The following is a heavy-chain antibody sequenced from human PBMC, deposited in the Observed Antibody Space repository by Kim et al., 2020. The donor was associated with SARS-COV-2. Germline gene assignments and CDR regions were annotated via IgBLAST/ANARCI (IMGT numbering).Heavy chain of an antibody. CDR2: IKQDGSER. Sequence: GGSLRLSCVASGFTFSNHWMTWVRQAPGKGLEWVANIKQDGSERYYVDSVKGRLTVSRDNARNSLYLQMNSLRFEDTDVYYCVRIICVRFVDIWVLGI. V-gene: IGHV3-7*03. J-gene: IGHJ3*02. CDR3: VRIICVRFVDI. D-gene: IGHD3-16*01. CDR1: GFTFSNHW.